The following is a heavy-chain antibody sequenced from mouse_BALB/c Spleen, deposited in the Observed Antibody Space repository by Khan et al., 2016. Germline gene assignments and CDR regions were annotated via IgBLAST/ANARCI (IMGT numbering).Heavy chain of an antibody. D-gene: IGHD2-2*01. CDR2: INPSTGYT. CDR3: AYYGNDDY. J-gene: IGHJ2*01. V-gene: IGHV1-7*01. CDR1: GYTFTSYW. Sequence: QVQLQQSGAELAKPGASVKMSCKASGYTFTSYWMHWVKQRPGQGLEWIGYINPSTGYTEYNQKFKDKATLTADKSSSTAYMQLISLTSEDSAVYYCAYYGNDDYWGQGTTLTVAS.